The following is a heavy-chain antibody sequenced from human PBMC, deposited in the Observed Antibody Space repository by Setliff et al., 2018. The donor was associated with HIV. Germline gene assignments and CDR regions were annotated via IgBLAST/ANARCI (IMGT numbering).Heavy chain of an antibody. CDR1: GYSISSGYY. J-gene: IGHJ4*02. D-gene: IGHD1-26*01. Sequence: LSLTCAVSGYSISSGYYWAWIRQSPGKGLDWIGSIHHSGTTYYNPSLKSRVTISVDTTTNQVSLQVNSVTAVDTAVYYCARVPHRVVGTTTLLYHFDYWGLGTLVTVSS. V-gene: IGHV4-38-2*01. CDR2: IHHSGTT. CDR3: ARVPHRVVGTTTLLYHFDY.